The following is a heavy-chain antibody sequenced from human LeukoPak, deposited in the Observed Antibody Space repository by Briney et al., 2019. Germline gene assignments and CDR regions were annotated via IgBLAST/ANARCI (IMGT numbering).Heavy chain of an antibody. V-gene: IGHV1-46*01. J-gene: IGHJ4*02. CDR3: ARDLSVRYSSSWYRNY. Sequence: ASVKVSCKASGYTFTSYYMHWVRQAPGQGLEWMGIINPSGGSTSYAQKFQGRVTMTRDTSTSTVYMELSSLRSEDTAVYYCARDLSVRYSSSWYRNYWGQGTLVTVSS. D-gene: IGHD6-13*01. CDR2: INPSGGST. CDR1: GYTFTSYY.